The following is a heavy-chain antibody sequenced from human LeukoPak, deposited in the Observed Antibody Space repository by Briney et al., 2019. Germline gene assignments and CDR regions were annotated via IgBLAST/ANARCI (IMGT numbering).Heavy chain of an antibody. J-gene: IGHJ4*02. Sequence: SETLSLTCAVYGGSFSGYYWSWIRQPPGKGLEWIGEINHSGSTNYNPSLKSRVTISVDTSKNQFSLKLSSVTAADTAVYYCARGVVVVVPAAIKYYFGYWGQGTLVTVSS. V-gene: IGHV4-34*01. D-gene: IGHD2-2*02. CDR1: GGSFSGYY. CDR3: ARGVVVVVPAAIKYYFGY. CDR2: INHSGST.